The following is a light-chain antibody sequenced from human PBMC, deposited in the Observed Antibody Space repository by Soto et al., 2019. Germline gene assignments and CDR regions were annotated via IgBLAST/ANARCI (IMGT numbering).Light chain of an antibody. CDR2: EVS. Sequence: QSALTQPASVSGSPGQSITISCTGTSSDVGGYNYVSWYQQHPDKAPKLMIYEVSNRPSGVSNRFSGSKSGNTASLTISGLQAEDEDDYYCGSYTSSSTPYVFGTGTKVTVL. V-gene: IGLV2-14*01. J-gene: IGLJ1*01. CDR3: GSYTSSSTPYV. CDR1: SSDVGGYNY.